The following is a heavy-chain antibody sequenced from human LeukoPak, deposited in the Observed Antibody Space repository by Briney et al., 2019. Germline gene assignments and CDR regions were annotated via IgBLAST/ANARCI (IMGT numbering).Heavy chain of an antibody. CDR1: GFSVSTSG. CDR3: AQGVGSGWYPH. D-gene: IGHD6-19*01. V-gene: IGHV3-23*01. CDR2: ISVDGESA. J-gene: IGHJ4*02. Sequence: GGSLRLFCTVSGFSVSTSGMSWVRQAQGKGLQTISAISVDGESAYYADSVKGRFTISRDNSKNTLYLQMNSLRVEDTAVYYCAQGVGSGWYPHWGQGSLVSVSS.